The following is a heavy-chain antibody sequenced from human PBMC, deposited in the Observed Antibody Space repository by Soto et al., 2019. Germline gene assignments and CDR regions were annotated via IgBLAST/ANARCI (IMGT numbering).Heavy chain of an antibody. V-gene: IGHV3-23*01. J-gene: IGHJ6*02. CDR1: GFTFSSYA. D-gene: IGHD3-10*01. CDR2: ISGSGDST. Sequence: EVQLLESGGGLVQPGGSLRLSCAASGFTFSSYAMSWVRQAPGKGLEWVSVISGSGDSTYYADSVRGRFTISRDNSKNTLSLEMNCLRAEDTSVYYCAKDRVGAASGRTRSYGMDAWGQGTTDTVSS. CDR3: AKDRVGAASGRTRSYGMDA.